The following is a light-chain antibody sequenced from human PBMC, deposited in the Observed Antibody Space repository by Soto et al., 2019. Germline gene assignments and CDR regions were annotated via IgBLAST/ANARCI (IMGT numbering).Light chain of an antibody. J-gene: IGLJ1*01. CDR3: CSYAGRTTPYV. Sequence: QSVLTQPASVSGSPGQSITISCTGTSSDVGSYNLVSWYQHHPGKAPKLMIYEVSERPSGVSNRFSGSKSGNTASLTISGLQAEDEPDYYCCSYAGRTTPYVFGTGTKLTVL. CDR1: SSDVGSYNL. V-gene: IGLV2-23*02. CDR2: EVS.